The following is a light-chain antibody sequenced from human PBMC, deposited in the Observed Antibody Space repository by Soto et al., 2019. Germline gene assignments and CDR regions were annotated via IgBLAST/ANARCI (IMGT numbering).Light chain of an antibody. CDR1: QSISSY. CDR3: QQSQT. CDR2: AAS. Sequence: DIQMTQSPSTLSATAGDRVTITCRASQSISSYLNWYQKKPGNSPKLLIFAASFLRSGVPSRFSGSGSGTDFTLTISSLQPEDFATYYCQQSQTFGQGTKVDIK. J-gene: IGKJ1*01. V-gene: IGKV1-39*01.